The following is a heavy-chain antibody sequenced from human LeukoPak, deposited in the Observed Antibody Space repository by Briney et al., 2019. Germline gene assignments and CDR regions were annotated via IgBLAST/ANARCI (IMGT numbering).Heavy chain of an antibody. V-gene: IGHV4-39*07. Sequence: SETLSLTCTVSGGSLSSSSYYWAWIRQPPGKGLEWIGSIHYSGSTYYNPSLQSRVTISIDTSKNQFSLKLSSVTAADTAVYYCARRYWSLYYMDVWGKGTTVTISS. J-gene: IGHJ6*03. CDR1: GGSLSSSSYY. D-gene: IGHD2-8*02. CDR2: IHYSGST. CDR3: ARRYWSLYYMDV.